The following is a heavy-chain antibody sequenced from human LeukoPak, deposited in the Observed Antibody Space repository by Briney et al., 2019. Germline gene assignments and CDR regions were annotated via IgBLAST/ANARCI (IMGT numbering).Heavy chain of an antibody. J-gene: IGHJ6*03. CDR2: ISAYNGNT. CDR3: ARVPKEVYGSGSYYSNYYYYYMDV. CDR1: GYTFTSYG. Sequence: GASVKASCKASGYTFTSYGISWVRQAPGQGLEWMGWISAYNGNTNYAQKLQGRVTMTTDTSTSTAYMELSRLRSDDTAVYYCARVPKEVYGSGSYYSNYYYYYMDVWGKGTTVTISS. V-gene: IGHV1-18*01. D-gene: IGHD3-10*01.